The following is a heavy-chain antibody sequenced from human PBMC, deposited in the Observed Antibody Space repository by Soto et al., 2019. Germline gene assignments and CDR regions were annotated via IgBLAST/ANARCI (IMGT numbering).Heavy chain of an antibody. D-gene: IGHD1-26*01. Sequence: GGSLRLSCAASGFTFSSYAMHWVRQAPGKGLEWVAVISYGGSNKYYADSVKGRFTISRDNSKNTLYLQMNSLRAEDTAVYYCAKLIVGATNKHDFDYWGQGTLVTVSS. J-gene: IGHJ4*02. CDR3: AKLIVGATNKHDFDY. CDR2: ISYGGSNK. V-gene: IGHV3-30-3*02. CDR1: GFTFSSYA.